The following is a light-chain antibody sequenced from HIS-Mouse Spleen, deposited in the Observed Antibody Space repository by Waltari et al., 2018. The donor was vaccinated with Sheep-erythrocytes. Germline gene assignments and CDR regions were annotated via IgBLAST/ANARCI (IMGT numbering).Light chain of an antibody. CDR2: DDS. CDR3: QVWDSSSDHWV. V-gene: IGLV3-21*02. CDR1: NIGSKS. J-gene: IGLJ3*02. Sequence: SYELTQPPSVSVSPGQTARITCGGNNIGSKSVHWYQQKPGQAPVLVVDDDSDRPSGIPGRFSGSNSGNTATLTISRVEAGDEADYYCQVWDSSSDHWVFGGGTKLTVL.